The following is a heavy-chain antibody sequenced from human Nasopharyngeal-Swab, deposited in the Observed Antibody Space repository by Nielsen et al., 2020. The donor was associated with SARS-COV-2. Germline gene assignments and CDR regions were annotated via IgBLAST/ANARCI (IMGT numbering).Heavy chain of an antibody. Sequence: GGSLRLSCAASGFSFSGCSMNWVRQAPGKGLEWVSYISSGSRTIYYADSVKGRFTISRDNAKNSLYLQMNSLRGEDTAVYYCAGGSGSYGGAYQYYYAMDVWGQGTTVTVSS. D-gene: IGHD6-19*01. V-gene: IGHV3-48*01. CDR2: ISSGSRTI. CDR3: AGGSGSYGGAYQYYYAMDV. J-gene: IGHJ6*02. CDR1: GFSFSGCS.